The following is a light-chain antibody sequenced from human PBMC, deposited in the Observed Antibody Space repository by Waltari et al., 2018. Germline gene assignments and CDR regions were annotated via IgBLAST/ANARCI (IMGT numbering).Light chain of an antibody. CDR1: SSDIGGFNY. Sequence: QSALTQPASVSGSPGQSITISCTGNSSDIGGFNYVSWYQQHPGKAPKLMIYDVNKRPSGVSNRFSGSKSGDTASLTISGLQAEDEAVYYCSSYTSRSTSVFGTGTKVTVL. J-gene: IGLJ1*01. CDR2: DVN. CDR3: SSYTSRSTSV. V-gene: IGLV2-14*01.